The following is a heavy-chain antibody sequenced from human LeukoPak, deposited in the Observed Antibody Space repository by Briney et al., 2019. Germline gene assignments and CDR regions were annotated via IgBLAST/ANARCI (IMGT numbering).Heavy chain of an antibody. Sequence: QPGGSLRLSCAASGFPFSRYWLSWVRQAPGKGLEWVANIKQDGSEKYYVDSVKGRFTISRDNAKNSLYLQMNSLRVEDTAVYYCARGWELDPWGQGTLVTVSS. J-gene: IGHJ5*02. CDR3: ARGWELDP. CDR2: IKQDGSEK. CDR1: GFPFSRYW. V-gene: IGHV3-7*05. D-gene: IGHD1-26*01.